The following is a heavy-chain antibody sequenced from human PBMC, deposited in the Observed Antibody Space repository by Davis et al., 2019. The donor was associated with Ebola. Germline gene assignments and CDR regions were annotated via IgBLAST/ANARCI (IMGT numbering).Heavy chain of an antibody. Sequence: GGSLRLFCAASGFTFITFAMNWVRQAPGKGLEWVSAISNNGVRAYYADSVKGRFTISRDNAKNSLYLQMNSLRAEDTAVYYCARDDIEQQLVLGEFDYWGQGTLVTVSS. D-gene: IGHD6-13*01. CDR2: ISNNGVRA. CDR3: ARDDIEQQLVLGEFDY. V-gene: IGHV3-21*01. J-gene: IGHJ4*02. CDR1: GFTFITFA.